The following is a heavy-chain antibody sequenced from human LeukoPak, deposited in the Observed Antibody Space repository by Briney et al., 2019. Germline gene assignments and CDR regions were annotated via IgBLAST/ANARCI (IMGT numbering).Heavy chain of an antibody. CDR3: TRMTTGHDY. J-gene: IGHJ4*02. Sequence: PSETLSLTCAVSGVSFDDYYWAWARQTPGKGLEWIGEINHSGYTNDSPSLKSRVTLSIDTSRKQFSLNLRSVTVADAGTYYCTRMTTGHDYWGQGTLVTVSS. CDR2: INHSGYT. CDR1: GVSFDDYY. V-gene: IGHV4-34*01. D-gene: IGHD4-17*01.